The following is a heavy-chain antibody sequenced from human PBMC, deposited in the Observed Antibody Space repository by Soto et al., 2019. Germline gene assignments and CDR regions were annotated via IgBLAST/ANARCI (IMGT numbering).Heavy chain of an antibody. J-gene: IGHJ4*02. CDR1: GFTFSSYW. Sequence: VGSLRLTCEASGFTFSSYWMHRFRQAPGKGLMWDSRINSGGGTTTYADSVKGRLTISRDNARNTLYLQMNGLRAEDTALYYCARWFTYGNFDYFDYWGQGTQVTVSS. CDR2: INSGGGTT. D-gene: IGHD3-10*01. CDR3: ARWFTYGNFDYFDY. V-gene: IGHV3-74*01.